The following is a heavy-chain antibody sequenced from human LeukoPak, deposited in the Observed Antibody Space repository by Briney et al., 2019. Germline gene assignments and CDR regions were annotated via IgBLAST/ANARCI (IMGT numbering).Heavy chain of an antibody. Sequence: SETLSLTCAVYGGSFSRYYWSWIRQSPGKGLEWIAEIDHRGDTNYNPSVKTRVTIPVDTSKNQFSLKVRSLSAADTAVYYCARGATISETGYFDFWGQGTLVTVSS. CDR1: GGSFSRYY. J-gene: IGHJ4*03. CDR2: IDHRGDT. D-gene: IGHD5-24*01. V-gene: IGHV4-34*01. CDR3: ARGATISETGYFDF.